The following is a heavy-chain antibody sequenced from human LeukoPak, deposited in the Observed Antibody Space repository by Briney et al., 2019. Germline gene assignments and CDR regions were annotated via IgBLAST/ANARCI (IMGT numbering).Heavy chain of an antibody. D-gene: IGHD6-6*01. CDR3: ARRIANLAFDI. J-gene: IGHJ3*02. CDR2: ISGDGATT. CDR1: GFSFDDNA. V-gene: IGHV3-43*02. Sequence: GGSLRLSCAASGFSFDDNAMYWVRQTPGKGLEWVSLISGDGATTYYADSVKGRFNISRDNSKRSLYLQMNSLRSEDSALYYCARRIANLAFDIWGQGTMVTVSS.